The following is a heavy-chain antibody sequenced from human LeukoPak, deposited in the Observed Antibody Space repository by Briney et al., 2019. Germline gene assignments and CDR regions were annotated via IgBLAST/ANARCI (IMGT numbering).Heavy chain of an antibody. J-gene: IGHJ4*02. Sequence: PGGSLRLSCAASGFTFSSYGMHWVRQAPGKGLEWVAVIWYDGSNKYYADSVKGRFTISRDNSKNTLYLQMNSLRAEDTAVYYCAKDSYFGSGSYYYFDRWGQGTLVTVSS. CDR2: IWYDGSNK. D-gene: IGHD3-10*01. V-gene: IGHV3-33*06. CDR1: GFTFSSYG. CDR3: AKDSYFGSGSYYYFDR.